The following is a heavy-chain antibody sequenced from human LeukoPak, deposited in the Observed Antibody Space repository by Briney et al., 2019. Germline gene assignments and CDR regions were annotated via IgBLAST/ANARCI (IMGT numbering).Heavy chain of an antibody. Sequence: PGGSLRLSCSASGFTFSYYAMHWVRQAPGKGLDGVALIWSDGSNKYYADSVKGRITISRDNSKNTVYLQMNSLRAEDTAVYYCARELFSSGSCPDGWGQGTLVTVSS. CDR3: ARELFSSGSCPDG. V-gene: IGHV3-33*01. J-gene: IGHJ4*02. CDR1: GFTFSYYA. D-gene: IGHD3-10*01. CDR2: IWSDGSNK.